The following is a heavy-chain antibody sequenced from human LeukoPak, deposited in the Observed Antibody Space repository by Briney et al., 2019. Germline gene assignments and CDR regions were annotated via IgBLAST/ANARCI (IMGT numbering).Heavy chain of an antibody. CDR3: ARDWSVADHAFDI. Sequence: GASVKLSCKVSGGTFSSYAISWVRRSPGPGLEWMGGIIPIFGTANYAPTFQCRVTITADESTSTAYMELSSLRSEDTAVYYCARDWSVADHAFDIWGQGTMVTVSS. D-gene: IGHD6-19*01. CDR1: GGTFSSYA. J-gene: IGHJ3*02. CDR2: IIPIFGTA. V-gene: IGHV1-69*13.